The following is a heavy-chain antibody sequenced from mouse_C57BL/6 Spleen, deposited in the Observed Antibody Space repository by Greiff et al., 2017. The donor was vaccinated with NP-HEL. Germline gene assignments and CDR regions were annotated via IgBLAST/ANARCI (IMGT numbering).Heavy chain of an antibody. Sequence: QVTLKESGPGILQPSQTLSLTCSFSGFSLSTFGMGVGWIRQPSGKGLEWLAHIWWDDDKYYNPALKSRLSISKDTSKNQVFLKIANVDTADTATYYCARIRNYGNYDYAMDYWGQGTSVTVSS. V-gene: IGHV8-8*01. D-gene: IGHD2-1*01. CDR3: ARIRNYGNYDYAMDY. CDR1: GFSLSTFGMG. J-gene: IGHJ4*01. CDR2: IWWDDDK.